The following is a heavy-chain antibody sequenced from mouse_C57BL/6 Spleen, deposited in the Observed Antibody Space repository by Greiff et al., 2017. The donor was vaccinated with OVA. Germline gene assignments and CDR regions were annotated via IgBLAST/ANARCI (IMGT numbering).Heavy chain of an antibody. D-gene: IGHD4-1*01. CDR2: IDPETGGT. V-gene: IGHV1-15*01. J-gene: IGHJ2*01. Sequence: VKLQQSGAELVRPGASVTLSCKASGYTFTDYEMHWVKQTPVHGLEWIGAIDPETGGTAYNQKFKGKAILTADKSSSTAYMELRSLTSEDSAVYYCTRDWDYFDYWGQGTTLTVSS. CDR1: GYTFTDYE. CDR3: TRDWDYFDY.